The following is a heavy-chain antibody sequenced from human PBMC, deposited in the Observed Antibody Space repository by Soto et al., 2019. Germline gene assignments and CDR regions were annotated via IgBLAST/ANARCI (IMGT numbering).Heavy chain of an antibody. J-gene: IGHJ4*02. CDR1: GFTFSSYA. V-gene: IGHV3-23*01. Sequence: EVHLLESGGGLVQPGGSLRLSCAASGFTFSSYAMSWVRQAPGTGLECVSAISGSGDNTYYADSVKGRFTISRNNAKNTLYLQLNSLRAEDTAVYYCAKGAYYYGSGSYSDYWGQGTLVTVSS. CDR3: AKGAYYYGSGSYSDY. D-gene: IGHD3-10*01. CDR2: ISGSGDNT.